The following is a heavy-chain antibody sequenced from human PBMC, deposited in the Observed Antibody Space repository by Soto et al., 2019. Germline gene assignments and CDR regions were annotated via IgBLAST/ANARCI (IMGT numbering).Heavy chain of an antibody. CDR2: ISPSTGDT. Sequence: QVQLVQSGGEVKKPGASVKVSCQASGYTFNSYAISWVRQAPGQGLEWMGWISPSTGDTDQAQNFQDRVIMTRDISTNTAYMELRSLRSDDTAFYYCVRWYCSVGSCYACWHFDFWGRGTLVTVS. D-gene: IGHD2-15*01. V-gene: IGHV1-18*01. J-gene: IGHJ5*01. CDR1: GYTFNSYA. CDR3: VRWYCSVGSCYACWHFDF.